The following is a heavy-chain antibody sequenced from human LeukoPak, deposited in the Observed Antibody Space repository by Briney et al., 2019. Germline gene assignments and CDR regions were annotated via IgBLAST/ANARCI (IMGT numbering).Heavy chain of an antibody. J-gene: IGHJ4*02. Sequence: SETLSLTCTVSGESVSGFYWTWIRQPPGEGLEWIGYIYYSGSTNYNPSLKSRVTISVDTSKNQFSLKLSSVTAADTAVYYCARGVVIAPQTFDYWGQGTLVTVSS. V-gene: IGHV4-59*02. CDR1: GESVSGFY. CDR3: ARGVVIAPQTFDY. CDR2: IYYSGST. D-gene: IGHD2-21*01.